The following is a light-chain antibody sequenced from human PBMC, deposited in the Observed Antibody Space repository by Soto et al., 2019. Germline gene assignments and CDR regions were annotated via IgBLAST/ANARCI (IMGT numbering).Light chain of an antibody. V-gene: IGKV3-20*01. CDR2: GAS. CDR1: QSISSNY. Sequence: DIVLTQSPGTLSLSPGERATLSCRASQSISSNYLAWYQQKPGQAPRLLIYGASSRATVIPDRFSGSGSGTDFTLTISRLEPEDFAVFYCQQYDASPYTFGQGTKLEIK. CDR3: QQYDASPYT. J-gene: IGKJ2*01.